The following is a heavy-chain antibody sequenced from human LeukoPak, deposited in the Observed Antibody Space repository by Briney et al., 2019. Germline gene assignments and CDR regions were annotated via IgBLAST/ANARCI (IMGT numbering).Heavy chain of an antibody. D-gene: IGHD2-21*02. CDR3: ARAVSRVYCGGDCYNYYYYYMDV. Sequence: ASVKVSCKASGYTFTSYAMNWVRQAPGQGLEWMGWINTNTGNPTYAQGFTGRFVFSLDTSVSTAYLQISSLKAEDTAVYYCARAVSRVYCGGDCYNYYYYYMDVWGKGTTVTVSS. V-gene: IGHV7-4-1*02. CDR2: INTNTGNP. J-gene: IGHJ6*03. CDR1: GYTFTSYA.